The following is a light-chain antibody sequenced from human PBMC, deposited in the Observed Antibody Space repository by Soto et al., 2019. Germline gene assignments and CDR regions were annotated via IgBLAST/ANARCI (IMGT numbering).Light chain of an antibody. Sequence: QSVLTQPPSASGTPGQRVTISCSGSSSKIGSNTVNWYQQLPGTAPKLLIYSNNQRPSGVPDRFSGSKPGTSASLSISGIQSEDEADYYCAAWDDSLNGPVFGRGTKLTVL. CDR3: AAWDDSLNGPV. V-gene: IGLV1-44*01. J-gene: IGLJ2*01. CDR1: SSKIGSNT. CDR2: SNN.